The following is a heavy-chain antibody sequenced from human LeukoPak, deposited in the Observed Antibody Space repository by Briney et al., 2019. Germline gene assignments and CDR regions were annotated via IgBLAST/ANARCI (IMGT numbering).Heavy chain of an antibody. J-gene: IGHJ6*03. CDR1: AGSISNYY. V-gene: IGHV4-59*01. Sequence: SETLSLTCTVSAGSISNYYWSWIRQPPGKGLEWIGYIYYSGSTNYNPSLKSRVTISVDTSKNQFSLKLSSVTAADTAVYYCARISSSSPYYYYYYMDVWGKGTTVTVSS. CDR2: IYYSGST. D-gene: IGHD6-6*01. CDR3: ARISSSSPYYYYYYMDV.